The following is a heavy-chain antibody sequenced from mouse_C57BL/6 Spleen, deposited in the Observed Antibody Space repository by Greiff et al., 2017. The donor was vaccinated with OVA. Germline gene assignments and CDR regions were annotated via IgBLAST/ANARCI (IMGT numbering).Heavy chain of an antibody. CDR2: INPNNGGT. D-gene: IGHD1-1*01. CDR3: ASRYYGSNYAMDY. J-gene: IGHJ4*01. V-gene: IGHV1-22*01. CDR1: GYTFTDYN. Sequence: VQLQQSGPELVKPGASVKMSCKASGYTFTDYNMHWVKQSHGKSLEWIGYINPNNGGTSYNQKFKGKATLTVNKSSSTAYMELRSLTSEDSAVYYCASRYYGSNYAMDYWGQGTSVTVSS.